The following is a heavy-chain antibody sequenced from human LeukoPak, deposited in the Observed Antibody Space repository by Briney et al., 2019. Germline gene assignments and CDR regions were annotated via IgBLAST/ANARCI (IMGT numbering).Heavy chain of an antibody. CDR2: ISYDGSNE. Sequence: RGSLRLSCAASRFIFSSYAMHWVRQAPGKGLEWVAVISYDGSNEYYVDSVKGRFTISRDNSKNTLYLQMNSLRAEDTAVYYCTRGGSDWDDAFDIWGQGTMVTVSS. J-gene: IGHJ3*02. CDR1: RFIFSSYA. D-gene: IGHD6-19*01. CDR3: TRGGSDWDDAFDI. V-gene: IGHV3-30*04.